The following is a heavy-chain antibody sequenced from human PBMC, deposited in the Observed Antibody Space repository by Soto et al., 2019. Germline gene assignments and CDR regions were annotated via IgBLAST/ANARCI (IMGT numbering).Heavy chain of an antibody. CDR1: GFTLSSYG. J-gene: IGHJ3*01. CDR2: ISYDGRNK. Sequence: QIQLLQSGGGGVQPGRSLRLSCAASGFTLSSYGMHWVRQAPGKGLEWVAAISYDGRNKWYMDSLEGRFTVSRDHSESTGFLTVDSLEPEDKALYFCAKDRAHWAGAAIAGAGGAFDAWGQGTMVTVSS. CDR3: AKDRAHWAGAAIAGAGGAFDA. V-gene: IGHV3-30*05. D-gene: IGHD6-13*01.